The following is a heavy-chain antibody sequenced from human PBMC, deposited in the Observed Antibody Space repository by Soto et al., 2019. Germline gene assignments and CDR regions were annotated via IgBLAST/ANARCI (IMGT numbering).Heavy chain of an antibody. V-gene: IGHV4-59*01. CDR2: IYYSGST. CDR3: AKAXSGYGSFDH. CDR1: GDSISNYY. D-gene: IGHD5-12*01. J-gene: IGHJ4*02. Sequence: ASETLSLTCTVSGDSISNYYCSWIRQSPGEGLEWIGYIYYSGSTNYNPSLKSRVTISIDKSKNQFSLKLTSVTAADTAVYYCAKAXSGYGSFDHWGQGMLVTVSS.